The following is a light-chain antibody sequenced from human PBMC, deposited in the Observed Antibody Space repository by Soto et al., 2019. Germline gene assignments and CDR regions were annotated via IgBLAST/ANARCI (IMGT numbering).Light chain of an antibody. CDR3: ADCDGGVHGACP. CDR1: SSDIGRNT. CDR2: SNN. Sequence: SVLTQPPLASVTPGQRVAISCSGSSSDIGRNTVNWYQQLPGTAPKVLIYSNNQRPSGAPDRSSDSKYGTSASLAISGLHSEDEADYYCADCDGGVHGACPFG. J-gene: IGLJ3*02. V-gene: IGLV1-44*01.